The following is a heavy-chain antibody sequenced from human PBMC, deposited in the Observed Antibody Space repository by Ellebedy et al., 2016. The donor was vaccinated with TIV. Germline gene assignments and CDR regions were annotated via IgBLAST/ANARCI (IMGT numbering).Heavy chain of an antibody. Sequence: AASVKVSCKAFGYSFTNFTITWVRQASGQGLEWMGWMNPKSGDTVYSQKFQGRVSMTRNTPMNTAFLDLTSLRSEDTAVYYCATAGYKSGYSPIDYWGQGTLVTVSS. CDR1: GYSFTNFT. V-gene: IGHV1-8*01. CDR3: ATAGYKSGYSPIDY. D-gene: IGHD3-9*01. J-gene: IGHJ4*02. CDR2: MNPKSGDT.